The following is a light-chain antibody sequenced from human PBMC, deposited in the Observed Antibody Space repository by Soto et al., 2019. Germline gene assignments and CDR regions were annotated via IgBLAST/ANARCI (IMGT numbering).Light chain of an antibody. Sequence: DIQMTQSPSSLSASVRDSVTITCRASQSISSYLSWYQQKPGKAPKILIYAASSLQGGVPSRFSGTRYGTDFTLTISSLQPEDFATYYCQQSYSSPCTFGQGTKVDI. J-gene: IGKJ3*01. CDR3: QQSYSSPCT. CDR2: AAS. CDR1: QSISSY. V-gene: IGKV1-39*01.